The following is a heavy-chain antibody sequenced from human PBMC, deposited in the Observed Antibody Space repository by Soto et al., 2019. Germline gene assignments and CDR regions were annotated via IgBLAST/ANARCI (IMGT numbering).Heavy chain of an antibody. V-gene: IGHV5-10-1*01. Sequence: PGESLKISCKGSGYSFTSYWISWVRQMPGKGLEWMGRIDPSDSYTNYSPSFQGHVTISADKSISTAYLQWSSLKASDTAMYYCARIPNSYGDYYYGMDVWGQGTRVTVSS. CDR1: GYSFTSYW. D-gene: IGHD5-18*01. CDR2: IDPSDSYT. J-gene: IGHJ6*02. CDR3: ARIPNSYGDYYYGMDV.